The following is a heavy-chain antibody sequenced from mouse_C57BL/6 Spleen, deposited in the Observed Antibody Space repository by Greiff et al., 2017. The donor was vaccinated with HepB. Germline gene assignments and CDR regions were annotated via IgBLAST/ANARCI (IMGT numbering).Heavy chain of an antibody. Sequence: EVQWVESGGGLVKPGGSLKLSCAASGFTFSSYAMSWVRQTPEKRLEWVATISDGGSYTYYPDNVKGRFTISRDNAKNNLYLQMSHLKSEDTAMYYWARDRDYGNYEGAMDYWGQGTSVTVSS. V-gene: IGHV5-4*01. J-gene: IGHJ4*01. CDR1: GFTFSSYA. CDR3: ARDRDYGNYEGAMDY. CDR2: ISDGGSYT. D-gene: IGHD2-1*01.